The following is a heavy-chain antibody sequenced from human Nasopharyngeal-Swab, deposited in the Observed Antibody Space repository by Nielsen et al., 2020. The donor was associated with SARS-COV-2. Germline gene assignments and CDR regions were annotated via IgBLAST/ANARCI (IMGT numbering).Heavy chain of an antibody. CDR1: GGSISSGGYY. D-gene: IGHD1-26*01. J-gene: IGHJ4*02. Sequence: SETLSLTCTVSGGSISSGGYYWSWIRQHPGKGLEWIGYIYYSGSTYYNPSLKSRVTISVDTSKNQFSLKLSSVTAADTAVYYCARDYSGSHFDYWGQGTLVTVSS. CDR2: IYYSGST. CDR3: ARDYSGSHFDY. V-gene: IGHV4-31*03.